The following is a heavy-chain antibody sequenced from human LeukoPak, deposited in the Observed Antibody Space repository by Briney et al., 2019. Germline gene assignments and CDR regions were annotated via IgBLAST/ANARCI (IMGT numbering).Heavy chain of an antibody. CDR1: GFTFSSYA. V-gene: IGHV3-23*01. D-gene: IGHD4-17*01. Sequence: PGGSLRLSCAASGFTFSSYAMSWVRQVPAKGLEWVSGISGSGGSTYYADSVKGRFTISRDNSKNTPYLQMNSLRAEDTAVYYCAKHQTTVTTDFDYWGQGTLVTVSS. J-gene: IGHJ4*02. CDR3: AKHQTTVTTDFDY. CDR2: ISGSGGST.